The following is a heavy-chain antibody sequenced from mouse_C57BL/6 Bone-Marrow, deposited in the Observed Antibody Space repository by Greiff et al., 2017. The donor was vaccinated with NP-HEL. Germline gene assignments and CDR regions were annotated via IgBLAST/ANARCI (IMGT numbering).Heavy chain of an antibody. CDR2: INPSSGYT. CDR3: ANYYGTPYYAMDY. Sequence: SGAELAKPGASVKLSCKASGYTFTSYWMHWVKQRPGQGLEWSGYINPSSGYTKYNQKFKDKATLTADKSSSTAYMQLSSLTYEDSAVYYCANYYGTPYYAMDYWGQGTSVTVSS. CDR1: GYTFTSYW. D-gene: IGHD1-1*01. V-gene: IGHV1-7*01. J-gene: IGHJ4*01.